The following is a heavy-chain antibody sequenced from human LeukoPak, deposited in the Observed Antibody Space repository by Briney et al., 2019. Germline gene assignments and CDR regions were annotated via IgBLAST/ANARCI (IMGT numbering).Heavy chain of an antibody. V-gene: IGHV4-59*12. D-gene: IGHD6-19*01. J-gene: IGHJ6*03. Sequence: SETLSLTCTVSGGSLSSYYWSWIRQPPGKGLEWIGYIYYSGSTNYNPSLKSRVTISVDTSKNQFSLKLSSVTAADTAVYYCARVVAGPPTWYMDVWGKGTTVTASS. CDR2: IYYSGST. CDR1: GGSLSSYY. CDR3: ARVVAGPPTWYMDV.